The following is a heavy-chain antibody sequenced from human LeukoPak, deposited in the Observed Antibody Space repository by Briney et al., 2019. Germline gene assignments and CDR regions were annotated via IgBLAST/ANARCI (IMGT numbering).Heavy chain of an antibody. Sequence: ASVKVSCKASGYTFTGYYMHWVRQAPGQGLEWMGWINPNSGGTNYAQKFQGRVTMTRDTFISTAYMELSRLRSDDTAVYYCARGGVPVYYYYMDVWGKGTTVTVSS. D-gene: IGHD3-10*01. J-gene: IGHJ6*03. CDR3: ARGGVPVYYYYMDV. CDR2: INPNSGGT. CDR1: GYTFTGYY. V-gene: IGHV1-2*02.